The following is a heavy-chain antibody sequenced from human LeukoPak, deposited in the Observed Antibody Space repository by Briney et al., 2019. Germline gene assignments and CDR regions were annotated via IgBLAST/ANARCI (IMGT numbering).Heavy chain of an antibody. J-gene: IGHJ4*02. Sequence: PGRSLRLSCAASGFTFSSYGMHWVRQAPGKGLEWVAVIWYDGSNKYYADSVKGRFTISRDNSKNTLYLQMNSLRAEDTAVYYCARSGRYFDWLLASFDYWGQGTLVTVSS. D-gene: IGHD3-9*01. V-gene: IGHV3-33*01. CDR3: ARSGRYFDWLLASFDY. CDR2: IWYDGSNK. CDR1: GFTFSSYG.